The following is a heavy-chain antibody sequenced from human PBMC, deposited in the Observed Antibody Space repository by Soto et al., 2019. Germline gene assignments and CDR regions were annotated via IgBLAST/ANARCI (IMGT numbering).Heavy chain of an antibody. V-gene: IGHV3-30*18. CDR2: ISYDGSNR. J-gene: IGHJ4*02. CDR3: AKGGYYDSSGYLGWLDY. D-gene: IGHD3-22*01. Sequence: QVQLVESGGGVVQPGRSLRVSCAASGFTFSSYGIHWVRQAPGKGLEWVAVISYDGSNRYYADSVKGRFTISRDNSKNTLYLQMNSLRAEDTAVYYCAKGGYYDSSGYLGWLDYWGQGTLVTVSS. CDR1: GFTFSSYG.